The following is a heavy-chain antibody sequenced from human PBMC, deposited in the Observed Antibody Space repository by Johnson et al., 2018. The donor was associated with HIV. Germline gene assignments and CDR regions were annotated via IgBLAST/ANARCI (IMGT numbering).Heavy chain of an antibody. Sequence: QELLVESGGGVVQPGRSLRLSCAASGFRFSTYALHWVRQTPGKGLEWVALISDDGNNQYYADSVKGRFTISRDNSKNTLYLQMNSLRVEDTAMYYCARGPILEWLSGDGFDMWGQGTKVTV. CDR3: ARGPILEWLSGDGFDM. CDR2: ISDDGNNQ. D-gene: IGHD3-3*01. V-gene: IGHV3-30-3*01. CDR1: GFRFSTYA. J-gene: IGHJ3*02.